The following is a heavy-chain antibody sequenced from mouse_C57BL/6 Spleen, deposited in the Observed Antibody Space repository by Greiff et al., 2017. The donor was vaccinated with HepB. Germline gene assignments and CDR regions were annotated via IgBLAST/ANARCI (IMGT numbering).Heavy chain of an antibody. CDR3: ARREPYGNYAMDY. Sequence: VQLQQSGPELVKPGASVKMSCKASGYTFTDYNMHWVKQSHGKSLEWIGYINPNNGGTSYNQKFKGKATLTVNKSSSTAYMELRSLTSEDSAVYYCARREPYGNYAMDYWGQGTSVTVSS. CDR2: INPNNGGT. CDR1: GYTFTDYN. J-gene: IGHJ4*01. D-gene: IGHD1-1*02. V-gene: IGHV1-22*01.